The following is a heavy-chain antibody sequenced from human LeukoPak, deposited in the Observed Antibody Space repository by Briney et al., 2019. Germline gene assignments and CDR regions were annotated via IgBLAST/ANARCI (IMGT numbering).Heavy chain of an antibody. J-gene: IGHJ4*02. CDR3: ARGPRGYSGYGLLRFDY. Sequence: SSETLSLTCAVYGGSFSGYYWSWIRQPPGKGLEWIGSIYYSGSTYYNPSLKSRVTISVDTSKNQFSLKLSSVTAADTAVYYCARGPRGYSGYGLLRFDYWGQGTLVSVSS. CDR2: IYYSGST. V-gene: IGHV4-34*01. D-gene: IGHD5-12*01. CDR1: GGSFSGYY.